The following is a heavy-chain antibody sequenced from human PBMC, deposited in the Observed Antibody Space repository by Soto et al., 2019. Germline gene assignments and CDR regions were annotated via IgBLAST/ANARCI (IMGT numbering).Heavy chain of an antibody. CDR1: GYTFTSYG. Sequence: ASVKVSCKASGYTFTSYGISWVRQAPGQGLEWMGWISAYNGNTNYADSVKGRFTISRDNSKNTLYLQMNSLRTEDTAVYYGFWSGYYTGAYWGQGTLVTVSS. CDR3: FWSGYYTGAY. V-gene: IGHV1-18*01. D-gene: IGHD3-3*01. CDR2: ISAYNGNT. J-gene: IGHJ4*02.